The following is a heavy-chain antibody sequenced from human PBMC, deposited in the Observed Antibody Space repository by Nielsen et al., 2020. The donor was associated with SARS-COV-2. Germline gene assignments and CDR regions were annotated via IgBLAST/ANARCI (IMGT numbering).Heavy chain of an antibody. Sequence: ASVKVSCKASGYTFTSYYMHWVRQARGQGLEWMGIIKASGGSTSYAQKFQGRVTMTEDTSTDTAYMELSSLRSEDTAVYYCATGPGYCSGGSCLNWFDPWGQGTLVTVSS. D-gene: IGHD2-15*01. V-gene: IGHV1-46*01. CDR1: GYTFTSYY. CDR2: IKASGGST. CDR3: ATGPGYCSGGSCLNWFDP. J-gene: IGHJ5*02.